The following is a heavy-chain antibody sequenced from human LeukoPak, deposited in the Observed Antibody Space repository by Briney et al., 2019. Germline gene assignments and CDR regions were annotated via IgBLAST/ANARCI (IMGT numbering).Heavy chain of an antibody. J-gene: IGHJ3*02. D-gene: IGHD3-22*01. Sequence: PGGSLRLSCAASGFTFNIYAMSWVRQAPGKGLEWVSAISVSGGSTYYADSVKGRFTISRDNSKNTLYLQMNSLTAEDTAVYYCANDFPKTYYDSSGYYIAFDIWGQGTMVTVSS. V-gene: IGHV3-23*01. CDR3: ANDFPKTYYDSSGYYIAFDI. CDR1: GFTFNIYA. CDR2: ISVSGGST.